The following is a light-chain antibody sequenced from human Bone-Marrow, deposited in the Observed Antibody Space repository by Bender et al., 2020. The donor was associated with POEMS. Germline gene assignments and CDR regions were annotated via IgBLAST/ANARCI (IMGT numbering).Light chain of an antibody. Sequence: QSALTQPASVSGSPGQSITISCTGTTNDVGAYNYVSWYRHHPGKAPKLLIFDVNNRPSGVSNRFSGAKSDNTASLTISGLQAEDEAHYYCSSYTTSSALEGVFGTGTKVTVL. V-gene: IGLV2-14*01. J-gene: IGLJ1*01. CDR3: SSYTTSSALEGV. CDR2: DVN. CDR1: TNDVGAYNY.